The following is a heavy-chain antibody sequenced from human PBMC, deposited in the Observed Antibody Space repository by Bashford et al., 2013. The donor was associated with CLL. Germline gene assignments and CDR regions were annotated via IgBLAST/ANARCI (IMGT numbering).Heavy chain of an antibody. CDR2: FDPDNGKR. CDR1: GYPLSDLS. D-gene: IGHD3-10*01. V-gene: IGHV1-24*01. CDR3: ATSYGSGSKDYYFYQYGMDV. Sequence: ASVKVSCQVSGYPLSDLSMQWVRQSPGKGLEWMGGFDPDNGKRIYAQKFQGRVTVTDDTSTDTAYMEVSGLTSEDTAVYYCATSYGSGSKDYYFYQYGMDVWGQGTTVTVSS. J-gene: IGHJ6*02.